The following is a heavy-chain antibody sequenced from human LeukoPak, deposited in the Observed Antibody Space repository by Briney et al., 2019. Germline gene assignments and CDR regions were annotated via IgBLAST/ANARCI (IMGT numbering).Heavy chain of an antibody. V-gene: IGHV3-21*01. Sequence: PGGSLRLSCAASGFTFSSYSMNWVRQAPGKGLEWVSSISTSSSCIYYADSVKGRFTISRDNARNSLYLQMNTLRAEDTAVYSCARGADGVSSNSRGWFDPWGQGTLVTVSS. CDR1: GFTFSSYS. CDR3: ARGADGVSSNSRGWFDP. CDR2: ISTSSSCI. D-gene: IGHD2-15*01. J-gene: IGHJ5*02.